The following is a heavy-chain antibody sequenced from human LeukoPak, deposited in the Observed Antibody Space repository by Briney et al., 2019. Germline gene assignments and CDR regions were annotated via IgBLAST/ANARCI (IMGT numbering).Heavy chain of an antibody. CDR2: ISDGGRTM. D-gene: IGHD3-16*01. V-gene: IGHV3-48*03. J-gene: IGHJ4*02. CDR3: VSRGLYYDYVHGY. Sequence: GRSLRLSCAASGFTFSSYEMNWVRPAPGEGLEWVSYISDGGRTMCYAESVKGRFTISRDNAKNSLYLQMNSLRAEDTAVYYCVSRGLYYDYVHGYWGQGTLVTVSS. CDR1: GFTFSSYE.